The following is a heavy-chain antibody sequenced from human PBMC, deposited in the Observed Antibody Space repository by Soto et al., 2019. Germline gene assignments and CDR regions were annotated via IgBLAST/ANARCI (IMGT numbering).Heavy chain of an antibody. V-gene: IGHV4-31*03. CDR1: RGFISSGGYY. D-gene: IGHD6-13*01. J-gene: IGHJ4*02. CDR3: ATNNSAAYSSSWYTSAIDDYLDY. CDR2: IYYSGST. Sequence: SEAVSLTCTVSRGFISSGGYYRSWIRQHAGKGLEWIGYIYYSGSTYYNPSLKSRVTISVDTSKNQFSLKLSSVTAADTAVYYRATNNSAAYSSSWYTSAIDDYLDYWGQGTLVNVSS.